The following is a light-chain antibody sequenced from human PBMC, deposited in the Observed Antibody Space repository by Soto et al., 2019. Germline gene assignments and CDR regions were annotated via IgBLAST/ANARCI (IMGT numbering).Light chain of an antibody. CDR1: QSVSSSY. CDR3: QQYGSSPWT. J-gene: IGKJ1*01. CDR2: GAA. V-gene: IGKV3-20*01. Sequence: EIVLTQSPGTLSLSPGARATLSCRASQSVSSSYFAWYQQKPGQAPRLLIYGAASRATGIPDRFSGSGSGTDFTLTISRREPEDFAVYYCQQYGSSPWTFGQGTKVDIK.